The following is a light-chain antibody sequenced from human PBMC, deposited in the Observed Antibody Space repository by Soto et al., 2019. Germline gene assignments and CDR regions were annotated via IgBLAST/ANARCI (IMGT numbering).Light chain of an antibody. Sequence: QSVLTQPASVSGSPGQSITISCTGTSSDVGGYNYVSWYQQHPGKAPKLMIYEVSNRPSGVSNRFSGSKSGNTASLTISGLQAEDEADYYCSSYKSSSNYVFGTGIKVT. CDR3: SSYKSSSNYV. J-gene: IGLJ1*01. V-gene: IGLV2-14*01. CDR1: SSDVGGYNY. CDR2: EVS.